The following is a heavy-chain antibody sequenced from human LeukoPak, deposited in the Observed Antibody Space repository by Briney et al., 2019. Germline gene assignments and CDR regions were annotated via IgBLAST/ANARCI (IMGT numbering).Heavy chain of an antibody. D-gene: IGHD6-13*01. J-gene: IGHJ4*02. CDR1: GFTFSSYE. CDR3: ARRQQLDS. V-gene: IGHV3-48*03. Sequence: PGGSLRLSCAASGFTFSSYEMNWVRQAPGKGLEWVSYITSSGSTMYYADSVEGRFTISRDNAKNSLYLQMNSLRAEDTAVYYCARRQQLDSWGQGTLVTVSS. CDR2: ITSSGSTM.